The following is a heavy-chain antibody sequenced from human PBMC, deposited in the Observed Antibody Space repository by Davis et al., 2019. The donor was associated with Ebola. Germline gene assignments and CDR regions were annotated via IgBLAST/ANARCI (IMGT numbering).Heavy chain of an antibody. D-gene: IGHD1-1*01. CDR2: INGDGSQA. J-gene: IGHJ4*02. CDR1: GFNFNWFW. CDR3: ARDGQLWDFDC. Sequence: PGGSLRLSCVGSGFNFNWFWMHWVRQVPEKGLTWVSRINGDGSQATYADSVKGRFTVSRDNSQNTVYLEMTSLRADDTAVYYCARDGQLWDFDCWGQGTLVTVSS. V-gene: IGHV3-74*01.